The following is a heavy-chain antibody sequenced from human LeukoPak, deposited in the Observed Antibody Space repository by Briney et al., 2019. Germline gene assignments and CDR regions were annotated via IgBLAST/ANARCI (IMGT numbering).Heavy chain of an antibody. Sequence: GASVKVSCKASGYTFTSYGISWVRQAPGQGLEWMGWISAYNGNTNYAQKLQGRVTMTTDTSTSTACMELRSLRSDDTAVYYCARFIESSAYDYVWGSYRSSYGMDVWGKGTTVTVSS. CDR3: ARFIESSAYDYVWGSYRSSYGMDV. CDR2: ISAYNGNT. CDR1: GYTFTSYG. D-gene: IGHD3-16*02. J-gene: IGHJ6*04. V-gene: IGHV1-18*04.